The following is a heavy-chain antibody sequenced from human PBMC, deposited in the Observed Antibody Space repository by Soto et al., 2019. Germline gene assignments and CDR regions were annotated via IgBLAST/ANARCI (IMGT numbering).Heavy chain of an antibody. Sequence: EVQLLESGGGLVQPGGSLRLSCAASGFTFSSYAMSWVRQAPGKGLEWVAAISGSGGSTYYADSVKGRFTISRDNSKNTLYLQMNSLRAEDTAVYYCEKHDILTGYPFDYWGQGTLVTVSS. J-gene: IGHJ4*02. CDR1: GFTFSSYA. CDR3: EKHDILTGYPFDY. V-gene: IGHV3-23*01. D-gene: IGHD3-9*01. CDR2: ISGSGGST.